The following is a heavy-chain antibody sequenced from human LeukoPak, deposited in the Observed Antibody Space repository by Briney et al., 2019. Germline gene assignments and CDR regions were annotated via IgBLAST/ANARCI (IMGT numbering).Heavy chain of an antibody. D-gene: IGHD2-2*01. CDR2: VKQDGTEK. CDR1: GFRFGRYW. Sequence: GGSLRLSCNASGFRFGRYWISWVRQAPGKGLEWVACVKQDGTEKNYVVSVWGRFTVSVDNGKDSLYLQMNSLRAEDTAKYYCATLDSTKSVLWGRGTAVIVSS. CDR3: ATLDSTKSVL. V-gene: IGHV3-7*01. J-gene: IGHJ1*01.